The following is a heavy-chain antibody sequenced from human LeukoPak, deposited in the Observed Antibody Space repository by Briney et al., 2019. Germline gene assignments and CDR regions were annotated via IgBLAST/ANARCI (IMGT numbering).Heavy chain of an antibody. CDR1: GFTFSSYA. J-gene: IGHJ4*02. CDR2: ISYDGSNK. D-gene: IGHD2-2*01. Sequence: GGSLRLSCAASGFTFSSYAMHWVRQAPGKGLEWVAVISYDGSNKYYADSVKGRFTISRDNSKNTLYLQMNSLRAEDTAVYHCAREFKLCRNFDYWGQGTLVTVSS. V-gene: IGHV3-30*04. CDR3: AREFKLCRNFDY.